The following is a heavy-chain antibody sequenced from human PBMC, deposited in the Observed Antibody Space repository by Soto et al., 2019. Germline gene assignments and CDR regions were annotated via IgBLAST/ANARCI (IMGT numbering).Heavy chain of an antibody. CDR2: ISYDGTNE. CDR3: ARRQAAGTGNYFGH. Sequence: PGWSLRISCAASGVRFSDYPIHWVRQAPGKGLEWVAVISYDGTNEQYAGSVKGRFTISRDNSKNTLYLQMNSLRTEDTAVYYCARRQAAGTGNYFGHWGHGTLVTASS. CDR1: GVRFSDYP. V-gene: IGHV3-30-3*01. J-gene: IGHJ4*01. D-gene: IGHD6-13*01.